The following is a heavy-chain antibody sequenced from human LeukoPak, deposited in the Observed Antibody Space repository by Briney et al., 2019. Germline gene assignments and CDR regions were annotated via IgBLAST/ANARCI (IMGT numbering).Heavy chain of an antibody. J-gene: IGHJ3*02. CDR3: AKDIGIVGATDDAFDI. CDR2: ISSSSSTI. V-gene: IGHV3-48*01. D-gene: IGHD1-26*01. CDR1: GFTFSSYS. Sequence: GGSLRLSCAASGFTFSSYSMNWVRQAPGKGLEWVSYISSSSSTIYYADSVKGRFTISRDNAKNSLYLQMNSLRAEDTALYYCAKDIGIVGATDDAFDIWGQGTMVTVSS.